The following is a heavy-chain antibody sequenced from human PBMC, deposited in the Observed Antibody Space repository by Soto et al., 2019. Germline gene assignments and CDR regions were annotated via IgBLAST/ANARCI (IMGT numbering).Heavy chain of an antibody. J-gene: IGHJ6*02. CDR1: GGSSIRRGYC. CDR2: FYFGGST. D-gene: IGHD2-21*01. Sequence: SEILSLPCTVSGGSSIRRGYCWVWIRQPPGKGLEWIGSFYFGGSTFYNPSLKSRVTISVDTSKNQFSLKLSSVTAADTAVYYCARDIVSPNYYYYYYGMDVWGQGTTVTVSS. CDR3: ARDIVSPNYYYYYYGMDV. V-gene: IGHV4-39*07.